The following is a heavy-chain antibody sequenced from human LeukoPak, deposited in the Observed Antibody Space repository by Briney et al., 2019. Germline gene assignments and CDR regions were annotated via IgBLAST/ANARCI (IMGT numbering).Heavy chain of an antibody. CDR1: GFTFSSYG. D-gene: IGHD6-6*01. CDR3: AKDPSSSYAWGVLGYYFDY. V-gene: IGHV3-23*01. CDR2: ISGSGGST. J-gene: IGHJ4*02. Sequence: GGSLRLSCAASGFTFSSYGMHWVRQAPGKGLEWVSAISGSGGSTYYADSVKGRFTISRDNSKNTLYLQMNSLRAEDTAVYYCAKDPSSSYAWGVLGYYFDYWGQGTLVTVSS.